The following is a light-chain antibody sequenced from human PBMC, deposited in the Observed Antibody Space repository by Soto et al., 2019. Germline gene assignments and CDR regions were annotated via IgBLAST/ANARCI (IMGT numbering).Light chain of an antibody. V-gene: IGLV2-23*01. J-gene: IGLJ1*01. Sequence: QSVLTQPASVSGSPGQSITISCTGTSSDVGSYNLVSWYQQHPGKAPKLMIYEGSKRPSGVSNRFSGSKSGNTASLTISGLQAEDEADYSCCSYAGSSPNDVFGTGTKATVL. CDR1: SSDVGSYNL. CDR3: CSYAGSSPNDV. CDR2: EGS.